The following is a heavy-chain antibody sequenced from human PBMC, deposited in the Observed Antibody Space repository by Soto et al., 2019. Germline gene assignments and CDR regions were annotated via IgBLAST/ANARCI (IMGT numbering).Heavy chain of an antibody. Sequence: ETLSLTCTVSGGSFTNYYWSWIRQPPGKGLEWIGYIYYNGNTNYNPSLKSRVTMSVDTSKNQFSLNLTSVTAEDTAVYYCAKDEGYCSGGSCYSYGMDVWGQGTTVTVSS. CDR2: IYYNGNT. J-gene: IGHJ6*02. CDR3: AKDEGYCSGGSCYSYGMDV. CDR1: GGSFTNYY. V-gene: IGHV4-59*01. D-gene: IGHD2-15*01.